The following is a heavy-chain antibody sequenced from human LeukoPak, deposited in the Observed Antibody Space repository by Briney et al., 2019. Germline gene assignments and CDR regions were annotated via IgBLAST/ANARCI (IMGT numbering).Heavy chain of an antibody. CDR1: GGTFSSYA. CDR3: ARGGYSYGYCDY. J-gene: IGHJ4*02. Sequence: PVKVSCKASGGTFSSYAISWVRQAPGQGLEWMGRIIPIFGTANYAQKFQGRVTITTDESTSTAYMELSSLRSEDTAVYYCARGGYSYGYCDYWGQGTLVTVSS. D-gene: IGHD5-18*01. V-gene: IGHV1-69*05. CDR2: IIPIFGTA.